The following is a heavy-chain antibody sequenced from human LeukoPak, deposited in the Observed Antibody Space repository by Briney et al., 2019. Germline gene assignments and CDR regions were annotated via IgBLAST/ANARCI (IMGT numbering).Heavy chain of an antibody. V-gene: IGHV3-66*03. J-gene: IGHJ5*02. D-gene: IGHD3/OR15-3a*01. CDR2: MRDSGEA. Sequence: PGGSLRLSCAVSGFIVSDYYMSWVRQAPGKGLEWVGLMRDSGEAFYADFARGRFAISRDESENTLYLQMNSLRVEDTAVYFCARDRAANQDWVEFDPWGQGTPVIVSS. CDR1: GFIVSDYY. CDR3: ARDRAANQDWVEFDP.